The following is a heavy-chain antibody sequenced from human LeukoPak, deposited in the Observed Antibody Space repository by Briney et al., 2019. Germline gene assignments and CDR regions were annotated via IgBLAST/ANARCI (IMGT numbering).Heavy chain of an antibody. J-gene: IGHJ5*01. V-gene: IGHV1-2*02. D-gene: IGHD3-3*01. CDR2: INPNSGGT. CDR1: GYTFTGYY. Sequence: ASVKVSCKASGYTFTGYYMHWVRQAPGQGLEWMGWINPNSGGTNYAQKFQGSVTMTRDTSISTAYMELSRLRSDDTAVYYCARVDVLRFLEWFDYWGQGTLVTVSS. CDR3: ARVDVLRFLEWFDY.